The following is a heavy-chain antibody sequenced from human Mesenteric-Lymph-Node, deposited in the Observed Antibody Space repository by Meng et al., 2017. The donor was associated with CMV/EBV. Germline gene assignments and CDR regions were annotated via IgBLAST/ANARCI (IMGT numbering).Heavy chain of an antibody. Sequence: GSLRLSCTVSGGSITSIFYYWGWIRRPPGKGLEWIGSFYYDGSTYYNPSLKSRVTISLDTSKNQFSLKLSSVTAADTAVYYCARNRRIAARSRAAYGMDVWGQGTTVTVSS. D-gene: IGHD6-6*01. CDR2: FYYDGST. CDR3: ARNRRIAARSRAAYGMDV. J-gene: IGHJ6*02. CDR1: GGSITSIFYY. V-gene: IGHV4-39*07.